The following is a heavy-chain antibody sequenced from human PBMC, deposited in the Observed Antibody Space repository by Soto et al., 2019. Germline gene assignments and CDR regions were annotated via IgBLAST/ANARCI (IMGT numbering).Heavy chain of an antibody. J-gene: IGHJ6*03. D-gene: IGHD2-2*01. CDR2: IYYSGST. CDR3: ARSHCSSTSCYWDYYYYYMDV. CDR1: GGSISSYD. Sequence: SETLSLTCTVSGGSISSYDWSWIRQPPGKGLEWIGYIYYSGSTNYNPSLKSRVTISVDTSKNQFSLKLSSVTAADTAVYYCARSHCSSTSCYWDYYYYYMDVWGKGTTVTVSS. V-gene: IGHV4-59*08.